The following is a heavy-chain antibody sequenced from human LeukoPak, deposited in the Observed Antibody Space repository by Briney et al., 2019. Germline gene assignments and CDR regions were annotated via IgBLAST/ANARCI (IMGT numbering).Heavy chain of an antibody. J-gene: IGHJ2*01. V-gene: IGHV5-51*01. D-gene: IGHD4-23*01. CDR3: ARRVVNNKNWYFDL. Sequence: GESLEISCQGSGYSFTRNWIGWVRQLPGKGLEWMAIIYPGDSGYRYSPSFQGQVTISADKSINTAYLQWSSLKASDTAMYYCARRVVNNKNWYFDLWGRGTLVTVSS. CDR2: IYPGDSGY. CDR1: GYSFTRNW.